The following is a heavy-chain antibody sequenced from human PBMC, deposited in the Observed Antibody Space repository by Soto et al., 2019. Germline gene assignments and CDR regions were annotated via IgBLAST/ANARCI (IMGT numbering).Heavy chain of an antibody. CDR3: ARDGCSSTSCYSGLSWFDP. D-gene: IGHD2-2*01. CDR1: GYTFTSYA. J-gene: IGHJ5*02. CDR2: INAGNGNT. Sequence: ASVKVSCKASGYTFTSYAMHWVRQAPGQRLEWMGWINAGNGNTKYSQKFQGRVTITRDTSASAAYMELSSLRSEDTAVYYCARDGCSSTSCYSGLSWFDPWGQGTLVTAPQ. V-gene: IGHV1-3*01.